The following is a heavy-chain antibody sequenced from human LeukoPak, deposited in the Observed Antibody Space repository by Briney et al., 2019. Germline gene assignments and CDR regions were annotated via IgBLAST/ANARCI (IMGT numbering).Heavy chain of an antibody. Sequence: ASVKVSCKASGGTFSSYAISWVRQAPGQGLEWMGGIIPIFGTANYAQKFQGRVTITADESTSTAYMELSSLRSEDTAVYYCARSYGAPHDAFDIWGQGTMVTVSS. CDR1: GGTFSSYA. CDR2: IIPIFGTA. D-gene: IGHD4-17*01. J-gene: IGHJ3*02. CDR3: ARSYGAPHDAFDI. V-gene: IGHV1-69*13.